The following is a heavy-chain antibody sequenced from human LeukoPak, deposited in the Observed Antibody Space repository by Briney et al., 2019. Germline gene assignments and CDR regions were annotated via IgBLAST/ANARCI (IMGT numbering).Heavy chain of an antibody. D-gene: IGHD3-16*01. Sequence: PGGSLRLSCAASGFTFDDYAMHWVRQAPGKGLEWVSGVSWNSGSIGYADSVKGRFTISRDNAKNSPYLQMNSLRAEDTALYYCAKGGWFDPWGQGTLVTVSS. V-gene: IGHV3-9*01. CDR2: VSWNSGSI. CDR3: AKGGWFDP. CDR1: GFTFDDYA. J-gene: IGHJ5*02.